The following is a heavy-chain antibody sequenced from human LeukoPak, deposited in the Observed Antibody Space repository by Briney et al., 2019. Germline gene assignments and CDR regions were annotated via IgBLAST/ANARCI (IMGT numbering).Heavy chain of an antibody. Sequence: GGSPRLSCAASGFTFSGYAMNWVRQAPGKGLEWVSSIRSSGGTTYYADSVKGRFTISRDNSMNTLYLQMNSLRAEDTAVYYCAKQVAGIYAFDIWGQGTMVTVSS. D-gene: IGHD2-15*01. CDR1: GFTFSGYA. V-gene: IGHV3-23*01. CDR2: IRSSGGTT. CDR3: AKQVAGIYAFDI. J-gene: IGHJ3*02.